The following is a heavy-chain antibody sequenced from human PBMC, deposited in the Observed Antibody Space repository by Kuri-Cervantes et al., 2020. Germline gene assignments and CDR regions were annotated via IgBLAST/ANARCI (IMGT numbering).Heavy chain of an antibody. Sequence: GSLRLSFTVSGCSISSYYWSWIRQPPGKGLEWIGYIYYSGSTNYNPSLKSRVTISVDTSKNQFSLKLSSVTAADTAVYYCARVFDSSSWVGPHNWFDPWGQGTLVTVSS. CDR3: ARVFDSSSWVGPHNWFDP. CDR1: GCSISSYY. V-gene: IGHV4-59*13. D-gene: IGHD6-13*01. CDR2: IYYSGST. J-gene: IGHJ5*02.